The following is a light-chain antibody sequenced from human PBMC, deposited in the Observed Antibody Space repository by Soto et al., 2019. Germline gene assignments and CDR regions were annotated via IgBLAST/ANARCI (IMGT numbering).Light chain of an antibody. CDR3: QQYKDWSSRT. Sequence: ETVLTMYTAKQSVSRGERAALSWADRQSVSRKLAWYRQRPGQAPRLVIYDTSTRATGVPARFIGSGSGTEFTLTICGLESEDFGVYYCQQYKDWSSRTFGRGTRLEIK. J-gene: IGKJ5*01. V-gene: IGKV3-15*01. CDR1: QSVSRK. CDR2: DTS.